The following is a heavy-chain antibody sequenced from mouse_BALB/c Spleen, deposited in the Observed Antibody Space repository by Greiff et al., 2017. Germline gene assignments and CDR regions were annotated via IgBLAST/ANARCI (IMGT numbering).Heavy chain of an antibody. CDR3: ARGTTVHYYAMDY. V-gene: IGHV5-17*02. J-gene: IGHJ4*01. Sequence: EVQLVESGGGLVQPGGSRKLSCAASGFTFSSFGMHWVRQAPEKGLEWVAYISSGSSTIYYADTVKGRFTISRDKPKNTLFLQMTSLRSEDAAMYYCARGTTVHYYAMDYWGQGTSVTVSS. CDR1: GFTFSSFG. CDR2: ISSGSSTI. D-gene: IGHD1-1*01.